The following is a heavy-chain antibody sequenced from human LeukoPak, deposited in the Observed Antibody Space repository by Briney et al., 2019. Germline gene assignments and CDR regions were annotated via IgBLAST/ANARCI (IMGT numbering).Heavy chain of an antibody. Sequence: SETLSLTCTVSGGSISSYYWSWIRQPPGKGLEWIGYIYYSGSTNYNPSLKSRATISVDTSKHQFSLKLSSVTAADTAVYYCARHSDGWYWGGTGLDVWGQGTTVIVSS. J-gene: IGHJ6*02. D-gene: IGHD6-19*01. CDR3: ARHSDGWYWGGTGLDV. V-gene: IGHV4-59*01. CDR2: IYYSGST. CDR1: GGSISSYY.